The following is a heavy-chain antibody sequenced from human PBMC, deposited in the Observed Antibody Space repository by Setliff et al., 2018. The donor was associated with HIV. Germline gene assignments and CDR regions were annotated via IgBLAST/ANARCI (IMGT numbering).Heavy chain of an antibody. CDR3: TKGGGLNFRYHDWFVKI. CDR1: GDKFPNYY. J-gene: IGHJ4*03. CDR2: IYVSDSDI. Sequence: PGESLTISCKDSGDKFPNYYLGWVRQMPGKVLEWIGVIYVSDSDIRYSPSFQGQVTISADKSINTAYLQLNSLRASDTAIYYCTKGGGLNFRYHDWFVKIWGQGTLVTVSS. D-gene: IGHD3-9*01. V-gene: IGHV5-51*01.